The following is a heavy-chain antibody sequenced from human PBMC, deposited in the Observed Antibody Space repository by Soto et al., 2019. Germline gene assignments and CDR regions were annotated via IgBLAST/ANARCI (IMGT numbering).Heavy chain of an antibody. CDR1: GGSISSGGYY. V-gene: IGHV4-31*02. Sequence: TLSLTCTVSGGSISSGGYYWSWIRQHPGKGLEWIGYIYYSGSTYYNPSLKSRVTISVDTSKNQFSLKLSSVTAADTAVYYCARGETDRYSSSWYYFDYWGQGTLVTVSS. CDR2: IYYSGST. CDR3: ARGETDRYSSSWYYFDY. J-gene: IGHJ4*02. D-gene: IGHD6-13*01.